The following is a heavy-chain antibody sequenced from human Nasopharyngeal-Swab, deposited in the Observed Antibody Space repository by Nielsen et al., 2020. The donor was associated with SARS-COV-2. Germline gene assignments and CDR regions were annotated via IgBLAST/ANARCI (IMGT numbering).Heavy chain of an antibody. CDR1: GISFSTSV. CDR2: IAHDASNE. Sequence: GGSLRLSWVGSGISFSTSVIQWVRQAPGQGLEWVASIAHDASNEYYGDSVKGRFSISRDSSKNTLYLQMDSLRGEDTAVYYCARDAPAHYGAFYWGRGTLVTVSS. CDR3: ARDAPAHYGAFY. V-gene: IGHV3-30*03. J-gene: IGHJ4*02. D-gene: IGHD4-17*01.